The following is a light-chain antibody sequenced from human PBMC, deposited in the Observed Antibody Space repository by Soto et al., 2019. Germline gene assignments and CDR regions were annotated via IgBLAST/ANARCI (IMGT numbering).Light chain of an antibody. V-gene: IGKV3D-15*01. J-gene: IGKJ4*01. CDR3: QQYDNWPPRLT. CDR2: DVS. Sequence: EMVMTQSPATLSVSPGESVTLSCRASQSVSSYVAWYQQKPGQAPRLLIYDVSKKATGDPAKFSGSGSGTEFSLTISSLQSEDCAVYYCQQYDNWPPRLTFGGGTKVEIK. CDR1: QSVSSY.